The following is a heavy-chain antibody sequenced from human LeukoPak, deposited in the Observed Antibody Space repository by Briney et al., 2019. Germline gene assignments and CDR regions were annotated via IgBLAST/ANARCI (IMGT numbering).Heavy chain of an antibody. J-gene: IGHJ3*01. CDR1: GFTFSSYS. V-gene: IGHV3-48*04. D-gene: IGHD1-7*01. Sequence: GGSLRLSCAASGFTFSSYSMIWVRQAPGKGLEWVSYISISSITMYYADSVKGRFTISGDDAQNSLYLQMNSLRAEDTAVYYCVRDGGNYDPFDVWGQGTMVTVSS. CDR3: VRDGGNYDPFDV. CDR2: ISISSITM.